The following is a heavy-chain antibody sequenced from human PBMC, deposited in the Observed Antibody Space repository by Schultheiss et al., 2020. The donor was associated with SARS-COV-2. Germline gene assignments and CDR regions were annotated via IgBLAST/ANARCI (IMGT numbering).Heavy chain of an antibody. CDR3: AKDSDSYAFYYYYGMDV. Sequence: GGSLRLSCAASGFTFSSYSMNWVRQAPGKGLEWVSSISSSSSYIYYADSVKGRFTISRDNSKNTLYLQMNSLRAEDTAVYYCAKDSDSYAFYYYYGMDVWGQGTTVTVSS. CDR2: ISSSSSYI. D-gene: IGHD5-18*01. J-gene: IGHJ6*02. CDR1: GFTFSSYS. V-gene: IGHV3-21*04.